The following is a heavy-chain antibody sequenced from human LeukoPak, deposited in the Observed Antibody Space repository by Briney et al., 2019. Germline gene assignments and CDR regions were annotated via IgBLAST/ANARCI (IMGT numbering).Heavy chain of an antibody. CDR3: ARGVEMAKMFYFDY. V-gene: IGHV3-30-3*01. J-gene: IGHJ4*02. CDR2: ISYDGSKT. D-gene: IGHD5-24*01. CDR1: GFTFSTYA. Sequence: GGSLRLSCAPSGFTFSTYAMNWVRQAPGKGLEWVAIISYDGSKTYYADSVKGRFTISRDNSRNMLYLQMNSLRAEDTAAYYCARGVEMAKMFYFDYWGQGTLVTVSS.